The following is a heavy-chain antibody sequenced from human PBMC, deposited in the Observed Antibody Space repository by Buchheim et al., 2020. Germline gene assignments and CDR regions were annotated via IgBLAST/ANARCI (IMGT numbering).Heavy chain of an antibody. CDR3: AIDHNKQLWLYGMDV. D-gene: IGHD5-18*01. V-gene: IGHV4-30-4*01. J-gene: IGHJ6*02. Sequence: QVQLQESGPGLVKPSQTLSLTCTVSGGSISSGDYYWSWIRQPPGKGLEWIGYIYYSGSNYYHPSLKSRVNISVNTAKNQFSLKLISVTAADTAVYYCAIDHNKQLWLYGMDVWGQGTT. CDR2: IYYSGSN. CDR1: GGSISSGDYY.